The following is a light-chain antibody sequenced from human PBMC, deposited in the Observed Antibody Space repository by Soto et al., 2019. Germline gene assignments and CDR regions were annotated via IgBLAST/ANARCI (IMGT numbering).Light chain of an antibody. J-gene: IGKJ4*01. CDR3: QQRLKWPRLT. V-gene: IGKV3-11*01. CDR1: QSVDRF. CDR2: DAS. Sequence: DIVLTQFPATLSLSPGETATLSCRASQSVDRFLSWYQKKPGQAPRLLIYDASSRATDIPARFRGSGFGTDFTLTISSLAPEDFAVYYCQQRLKWPRLTFGEGTKVEIK.